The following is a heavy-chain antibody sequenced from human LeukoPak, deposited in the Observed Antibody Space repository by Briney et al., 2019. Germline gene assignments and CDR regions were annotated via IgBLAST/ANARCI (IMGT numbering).Heavy chain of an antibody. J-gene: IGHJ4*02. D-gene: IGHD2-15*01. Sequence: ASVMVSCKASGGTFSSYAISWVRQAPGQGLEWMGGIIPIFGTANYAQKFQGRVTITADESTSTAYMELSSLRSEDTAVYYCATSTPQVVVVAASLDYWGQGTLVTVSS. CDR1: GGTFSSYA. CDR3: ATSTPQVVVVAASLDY. V-gene: IGHV1-69*13. CDR2: IIPIFGTA.